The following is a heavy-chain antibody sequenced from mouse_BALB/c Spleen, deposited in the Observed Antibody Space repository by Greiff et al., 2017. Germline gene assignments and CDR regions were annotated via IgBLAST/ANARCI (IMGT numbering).Heavy chain of an antibody. CDR2: ISYSGST. D-gene: IGHD4-1*01. CDR1: GYSITSDYA. V-gene: IGHV3-2*02. J-gene: IGHJ4*01. CDR3: ASNDWDFYYAMDY. Sequence: EVQLQQSGPGLVKPSQSLSLTCTVTGYSITSDYAWNWIRQFPGNKLEWMGYISYSGSTSYNPSLKSRISITRDTSKNQFFLQLNSVTTEDTATYYCASNDWDFYYAMDYWGQGTSVTVSS.